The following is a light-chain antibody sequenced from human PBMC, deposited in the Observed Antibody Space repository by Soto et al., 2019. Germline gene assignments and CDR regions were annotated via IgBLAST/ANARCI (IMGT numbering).Light chain of an antibody. CDR2: AAS. J-gene: IGKJ1*01. Sequence: SQMTQSPSSLSASVGDRVSLTCRASQSIGKFLNWYQQKPGKAPKILIYAASTLQNGVPSRFSGSGPGKDFTLTIPSLQPQDSEPSYCKESQNRTGTFGQRKNVDIK. CDR1: QSIGKF. CDR3: KESQNRTGT. V-gene: IGKV1-39*01.